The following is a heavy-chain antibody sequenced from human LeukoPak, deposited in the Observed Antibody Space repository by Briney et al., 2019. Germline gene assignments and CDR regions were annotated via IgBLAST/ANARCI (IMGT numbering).Heavy chain of an antibody. D-gene: IGHD3-22*01. CDR2: IYYSGST. CDR3: ARGLTSGYYGHYYMDV. V-gene: IGHV4-59*01. Sequence: PSETLSPTCTVSGGSISSYYWSWIRQPPGKGLEWIGFIYYSGSTNYNPSLKSRVIISLDTSKNQFSLKLSSVTAADTAVYYCARGLTSGYYGHYYMDVWGKGTTVTVSS. CDR1: GGSISSYY. J-gene: IGHJ6*03.